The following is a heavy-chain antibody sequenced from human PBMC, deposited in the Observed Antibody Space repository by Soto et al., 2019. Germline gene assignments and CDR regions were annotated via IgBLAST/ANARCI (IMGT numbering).Heavy chain of an antibody. Sequence: GWSLRLSCAASGFTFSSYGMHWVRQAPGKGLEWVAFIWYDGSNKYYADSVKGRFTISRDNSKNTLYLQMNSLRAEDTAVYYCARGENYDFWSGYYHYYSYGMEVWGQGTKVTVSS. CDR3: ARGENYDFWSGYYHYYSYGMEV. J-gene: IGHJ6*02. CDR2: IWYDGSNK. CDR1: GFTFSSYG. D-gene: IGHD3-3*01. V-gene: IGHV3-33*01.